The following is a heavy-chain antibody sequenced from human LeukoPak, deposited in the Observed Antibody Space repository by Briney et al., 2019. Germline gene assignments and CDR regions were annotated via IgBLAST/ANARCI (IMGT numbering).Heavy chain of an antibody. CDR3: AKNPDALRFLEWLLGGYFDY. Sequence: GGSLRLSWAASGFTFSSYGMGWGRQAPGKGLGLVSVISGSGGSTYYADSVKRRFTISRDNSKNTLYLQMNSLRAEDTAVYYCAKNPDALRFLEWLLGGYFDYWGQGTLVTVSS. CDR1: GFTFSSYG. V-gene: IGHV3-23*01. CDR2: ISGSGGST. D-gene: IGHD3-3*01. J-gene: IGHJ4*02.